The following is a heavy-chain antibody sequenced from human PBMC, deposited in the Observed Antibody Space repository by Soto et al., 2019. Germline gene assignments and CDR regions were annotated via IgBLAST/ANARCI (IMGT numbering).Heavy chain of an antibody. J-gene: IGHJ4*02. Sequence: EVQLLESGGGLVQPGGSLRLSCAASGFTFSSYAMSWVRQAPGKGLEWVSAISGSGGSTYYADSVKGRFTISSDNSKNTLYLQLNSLRAEDTAVYYCEKDRGDSSGPEPFDYWGQGTLVTVSS. D-gene: IGHD5-18*01. CDR2: ISGSGGST. CDR1: GFTFSSYA. V-gene: IGHV3-23*01. CDR3: EKDRGDSSGPEPFDY.